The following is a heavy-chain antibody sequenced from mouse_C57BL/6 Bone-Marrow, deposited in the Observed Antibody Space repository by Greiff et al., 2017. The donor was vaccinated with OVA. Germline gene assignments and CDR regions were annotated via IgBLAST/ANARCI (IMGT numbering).Heavy chain of an antibody. V-gene: IGHV1-82*01. CDR2: IYPGDGDT. CDR3: ARHEDSYSSSYFDY. D-gene: IGHD2-12*01. Sequence: QVQLQQSGPELVKPGASVKISCKASGYAFSSSWMNWVKQRPGKGLEWIGRIYPGDGDTNYNGKFKGKATLTADKSSSTAYMQLSSLTSEGSAVYFCARHEDSYSSSYFDYWGQGTTLTVSS. J-gene: IGHJ2*01. CDR1: GYAFSSSW.